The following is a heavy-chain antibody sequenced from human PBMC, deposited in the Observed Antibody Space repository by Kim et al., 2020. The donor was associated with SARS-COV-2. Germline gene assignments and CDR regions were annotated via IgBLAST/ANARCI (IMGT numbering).Heavy chain of an antibody. CDR2: ISGSGGST. D-gene: IGHD7-27*01. Sequence: GGSLRLSCAASGFTFSSYAMSWVRQAPGKGLEWVSAISGSGGSTYYADSVKGRFTTSRDNSKNTLYLQMYSLRAEDTADYYSANCLGREYYVDYWGHGT. J-gene: IGHJ4*01. CDR3: ANCLGREYYVDY. CDR1: GFTFSSYA. V-gene: IGHV3-23*01.